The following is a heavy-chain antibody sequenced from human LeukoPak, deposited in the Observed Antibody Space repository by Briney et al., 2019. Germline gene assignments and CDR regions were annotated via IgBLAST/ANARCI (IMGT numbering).Heavy chain of an antibody. J-gene: IGHJ4*02. CDR1: GGSISSTNW. D-gene: IGHD6-19*01. CDR2: IYRSGSA. Sequence: SETLSLTCAVSGGSISSTNWWSWVRQPPGKGLKWIGEIYRSGSANYNPSLKSRVTISVDKSKNHFSLKLSSVTAADTAVYYCASRAGIAVADYWGQGTLVTVSS. CDR3: ASRAGIAVADY. V-gene: IGHV4-4*02.